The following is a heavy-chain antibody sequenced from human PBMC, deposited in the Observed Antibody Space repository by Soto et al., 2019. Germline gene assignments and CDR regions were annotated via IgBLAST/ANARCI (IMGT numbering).Heavy chain of an antibody. D-gene: IGHD3-22*01. Sequence: VSVKVSCKTSGYTFTSYYMHWVRQAPGQGLEWMGIINPSGGSTSYAQKFQGRVTMTRDTSTSTVYMELSSLRSEDTAVYYCARGATSTTYYYDSSGYLIPPLIWGQGTMVTVSS. CDR3: ARGATSTTYYYDSSGYLIPPLI. V-gene: IGHV1-46*01. CDR2: INPSGGST. CDR1: GYTFTSYY. J-gene: IGHJ3*02.